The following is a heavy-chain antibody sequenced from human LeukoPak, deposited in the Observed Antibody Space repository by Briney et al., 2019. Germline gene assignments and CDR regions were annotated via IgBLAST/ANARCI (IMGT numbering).Heavy chain of an antibody. J-gene: IGHJ4*02. CDR2: ISSSSSYI. CDR1: GFTFSGYS. V-gene: IGHV3-21*01. D-gene: IGHD2-8*01. CDR3: ARDRGYCTSDDCYRWFHY. Sequence: GGSLRLSCAASGFTFSGYSMNSVRQAPGKGLEWVSSISSSSSYIYYADSVKGRFTISRDNAKNSLYLQMNSLRAEDTAVYYCARDRGYCTSDDCYRWFHYWGQGTLVIVSS.